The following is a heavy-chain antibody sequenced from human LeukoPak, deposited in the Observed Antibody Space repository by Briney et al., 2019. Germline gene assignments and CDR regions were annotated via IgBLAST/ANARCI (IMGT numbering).Heavy chain of an antibody. Sequence: ASVEVSCKASGYTFTSYAMHWVRQAPGQRLEWMGWINAGNGNTKYSQKFQGRVTITRDTSASTAYMELSSLRSEDTAVYYCAHSSTSCYSCYYYGMDVWGQGTTVTVSS. CDR1: GYTFTSYA. J-gene: IGHJ6*02. CDR2: INAGNGNT. CDR3: AHSSTSCYSCYYYGMDV. V-gene: IGHV1-3*01. D-gene: IGHD2-2*01.